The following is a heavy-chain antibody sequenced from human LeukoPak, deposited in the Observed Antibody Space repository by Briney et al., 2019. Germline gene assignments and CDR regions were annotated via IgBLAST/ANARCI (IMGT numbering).Heavy chain of an antibody. V-gene: IGHV2-5*02. CDR1: GFSLSTSGVG. CDR2: IYWDDDK. D-gene: IGHD3-22*01. CDR3: AHGFNYYEAHPIVPFDY. Sequence: ESGTTLEKPTQTLTLTCTFSGFSLSTSGVGVGWIRQPPGKALQWLAFIYWDDDKRYSPSLKSRLTITKDTSKNQVVLTMTNMDPLDTAAYCCAHGFNYYEAHPIVPFDYWGQGTLVTVSS. J-gene: IGHJ4*02.